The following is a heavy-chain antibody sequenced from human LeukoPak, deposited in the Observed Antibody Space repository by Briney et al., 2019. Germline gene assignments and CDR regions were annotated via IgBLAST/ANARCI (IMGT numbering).Heavy chain of an antibody. J-gene: IGHJ5*02. CDR2: MSTSGNS. D-gene: IGHD6-25*01. CDR1: GGSISGYY. Sequence: PSKTLSLTCTVSGGSISGYYWSWIRQPAGKGLEWIGRMSTSGNSNYIPSLVSRVTMSVDTSKNQFSLNLSSVTAADTAVYYCARESGSMRWFDPWGQGTLVTVSS. V-gene: IGHV4-4*07. CDR3: ARESGSMRWFDP.